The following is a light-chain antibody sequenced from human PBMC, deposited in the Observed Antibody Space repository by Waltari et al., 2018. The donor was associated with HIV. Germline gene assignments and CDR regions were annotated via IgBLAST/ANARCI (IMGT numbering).Light chain of an antibody. V-gene: IGKV4-1*01. Sequence: DIVVTQSPEALAGSLGERATINCKSSQSLLNSFNNMNYFAWYQQRPVLPPKLLMYWASTRESGVPDRFSGSGSGTDCTLTIGSLQAEDVAVYYCQQYYDTPWTFGQGTKVEIK. CDR2: WAS. CDR3: QQYYDTPWT. CDR1: QSLLNSFNNMNY. J-gene: IGKJ1*01.